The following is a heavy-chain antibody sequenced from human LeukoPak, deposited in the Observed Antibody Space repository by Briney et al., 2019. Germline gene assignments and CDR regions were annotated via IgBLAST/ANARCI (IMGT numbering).Heavy chain of an antibody. V-gene: IGHV4-59*01. D-gene: IGHD6-19*01. CDR1: GGSISSYY. J-gene: IGHJ4*02. CDR2: IYYSGST. Sequence: SETLSLTCTVSGGSISSYYWSWIRQPPGKGLEWIGYIYYSGSTNYNPSLTSRVTISVDTSKNQFSLKLSSVTAADTAVYYCARAIAVAGNFDYWGQGTLVTVSS. CDR3: ARAIAVAGNFDY.